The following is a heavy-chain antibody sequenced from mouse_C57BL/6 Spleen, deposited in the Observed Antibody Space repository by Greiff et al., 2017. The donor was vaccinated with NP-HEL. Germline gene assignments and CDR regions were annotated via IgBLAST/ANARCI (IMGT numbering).Heavy chain of an antibody. D-gene: IGHD1-1*01. CDR3: ARGDYYYDAMDY. Sequence: QVQLQQPGAELVKPGASVKLSCKASGYTFTSYWMHWVKQRPGQGLEWIGEIDPSDSYTNYNQKFKGKSTLTVDKSSSTAYMQLSSLTSEDSAVYYCARGDYYYDAMDYWGQGTSVTVSS. V-gene: IGHV1-69*01. J-gene: IGHJ4*01. CDR2: IDPSDSYT. CDR1: GYTFTSYW.